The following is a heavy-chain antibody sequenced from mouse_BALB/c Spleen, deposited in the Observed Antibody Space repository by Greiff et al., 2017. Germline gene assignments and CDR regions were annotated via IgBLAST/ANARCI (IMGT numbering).Heavy chain of an antibody. CDR3: ARRGVPYYGSSYGYFDV. Sequence: VKLVESGPELVKPGASVKMSCKASGYTFTDYVISWVKQRTGQGLEWIGEIYPGSGSTYYNEKFKGKATLTADKSSNTAYMQLSSLTSEDSAVYFCARRGVPYYGSSYGYFDVWGAGTTVTVSS. J-gene: IGHJ1*01. CDR2: IYPGSGST. CDR1: GYTFTDYV. D-gene: IGHD1-1*01. V-gene: IGHV1-77*01.